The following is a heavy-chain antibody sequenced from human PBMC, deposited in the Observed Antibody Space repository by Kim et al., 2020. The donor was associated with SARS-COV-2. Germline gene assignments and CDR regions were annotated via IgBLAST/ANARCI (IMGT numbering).Heavy chain of an antibody. CDR3: AKEPMTPSTGFDS. J-gene: IGHJ4*02. Sequence: GGSLRLSCAASGFTFGNFAMGWVRQAPGKGLQWVSAITASGATTYYANSVKGRFTISRDNFKNSLFLQMNKWRAEDTAVYYCAKEPMTPSTGFDSWGQGTLVTVPS. CDR1: GFTFGNFA. V-gene: IGHV3-23*01. D-gene: IGHD2-2*01. CDR2: ITASGATT.